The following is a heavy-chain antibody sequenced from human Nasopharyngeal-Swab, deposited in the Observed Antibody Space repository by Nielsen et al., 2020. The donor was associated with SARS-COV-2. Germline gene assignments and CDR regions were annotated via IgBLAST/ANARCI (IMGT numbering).Heavy chain of an antibody. J-gene: IGHJ4*02. Sequence: SETLSLTCIVSGCTISSYDWSWIRQPPGKGLEWVGYIYHSGSTNYNPSLKSRVTISVDTSNNQFSLKLSSVTAADTAVYYCARSTYCGGDCQNYFDYWGQGTLVTVSS. CDR1: GCTISSYD. V-gene: IGHV4-59*08. CDR3: ARSTYCGGDCQNYFDY. CDR2: IYHSGST. D-gene: IGHD2-21*02.